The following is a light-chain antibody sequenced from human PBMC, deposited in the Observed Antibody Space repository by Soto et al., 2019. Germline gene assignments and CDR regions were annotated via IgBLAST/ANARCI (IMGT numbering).Light chain of an antibody. CDR2: DAS. CDR1: QSISSW. CDR3: QQYYTYST. Sequence: DIPMTQSPSTLSASVGDRVTITCQASQSISSWLAWXQQKPGXXPXLLIYDASSLESGVPARFNGSGSGTDFPLPISSLEPDDFATDDCQQYYTYSTFGQGTRLEIK. V-gene: IGKV1-5*01. J-gene: IGKJ5*01.